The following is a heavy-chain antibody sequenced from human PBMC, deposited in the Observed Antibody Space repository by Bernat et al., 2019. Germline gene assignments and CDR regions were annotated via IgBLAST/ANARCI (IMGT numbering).Heavy chain of an antibody. CDR3: ARDSSPTTVTTFGDAFDI. J-gene: IGHJ3*02. CDR2: IYSGGRT. CDR1: GFTVSSNF. Sequence: EVQLVETGGGLIQPGGSLRLSCAASGFTVSSNFMSWVRQAPGKGLEWVSVIYSGGRTYYADSVKVRFTISRDNSKNTLYLQMNSLRAEDTAVYYCARDSSPTTVTTFGDAFDIWGQGTMVTVSS. D-gene: IGHD4-11*01. V-gene: IGHV3-53*02.